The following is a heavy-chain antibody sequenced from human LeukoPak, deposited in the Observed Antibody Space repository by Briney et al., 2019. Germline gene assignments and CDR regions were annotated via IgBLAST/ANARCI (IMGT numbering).Heavy chain of an antibody. CDR3: ARGLFLSGYLDAFDI. CDR1: GFTVSNKY. CDR2: IYSDGRT. V-gene: IGHV3-53*01. J-gene: IGHJ3*02. Sequence: GGSLRLSCAASGFTVSNKYMTWVRQAPGKGLEWVSLIYSDGRTYYADSVTGRCTISRDNSKNTPYLQMNSLRVEDTAVYYCARGLFLSGYLDAFDIWGQGTVVTVSS. D-gene: IGHD3-22*01.